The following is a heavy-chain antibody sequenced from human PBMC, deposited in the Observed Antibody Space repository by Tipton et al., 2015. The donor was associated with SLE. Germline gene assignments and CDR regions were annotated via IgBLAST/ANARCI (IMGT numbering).Heavy chain of an antibody. CDR1: GFTFSSYT. Sequence: SLRLSCAASGFTFSSYTMNWVRQAPGKGLEWVSSISSGSGYIYYADSVKGRFTISRDNAKSSLYLQMNSLRAEDTAVYYCARDLKGHRIFRMGTQFQNAFDIWGQGTMVTVSS. V-gene: IGHV3-21*01. CDR3: ARDLKGHRIFRMGTQFQNAFDI. CDR2: ISSGSGYI. D-gene: IGHD3-9*01. J-gene: IGHJ3*02.